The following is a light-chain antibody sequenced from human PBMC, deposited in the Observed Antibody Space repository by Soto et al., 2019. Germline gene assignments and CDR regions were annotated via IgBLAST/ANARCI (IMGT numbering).Light chain of an antibody. CDR1: QSVSSN. CDR2: GAS. V-gene: IGKV3-15*01. J-gene: IGKJ1*01. Sequence: EFVLTQSPGTLSLSPGERATLSCRASQSVSSNLAWYQQKPGQTPRLVIYGASNRATGVPARFSGSGSGTDFTLTISSLQSEDFAVYYCLQYDDWHRAFGQGTKVDI. CDR3: LQYDDWHRA.